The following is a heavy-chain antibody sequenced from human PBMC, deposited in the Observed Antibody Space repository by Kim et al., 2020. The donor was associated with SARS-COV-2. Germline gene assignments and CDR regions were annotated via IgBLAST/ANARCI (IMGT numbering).Heavy chain of an antibody. CDR2: IIPIFGTA. CDR3: ARERGPKQWLVLNHDAFDI. J-gene: IGHJ3*02. V-gene: IGHV1-69*13. CDR1: GGTFSSYA. Sequence: SVKVSCKASGGTFSSYAISWVRQAPGQGLEWMGGIIPIFGTANYAQKFQGRVTITADESTSTAYMELSSLRSEDTAVYYCARERGPKQWLVLNHDAFDIWGQGTMVTVSS. D-gene: IGHD6-19*01.